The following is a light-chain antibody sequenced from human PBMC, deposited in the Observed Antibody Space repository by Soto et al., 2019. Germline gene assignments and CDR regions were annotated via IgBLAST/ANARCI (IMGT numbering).Light chain of an antibody. CDR1: NSNIGSNT. V-gene: IGLV1-44*01. CDR3: GSWDSSLSAYV. Sequence: QSVLTQPPSASGTPGKRVTISCSGSNSNIGSNTVNWYQQLPGTAPKLLIYYDNLRPSGVPDRISGSKSGTSASLAISGLQSDDEADYYCGSWDSSLSAYVFGTGTKVTVL. CDR2: YDN. J-gene: IGLJ1*01.